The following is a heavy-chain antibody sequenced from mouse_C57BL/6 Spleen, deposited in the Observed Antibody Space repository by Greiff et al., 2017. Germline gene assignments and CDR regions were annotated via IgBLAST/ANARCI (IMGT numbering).Heavy chain of an antibody. Sequence: EVQLQQSGPELVKPGASVKISCKASGYSFTGYYMHWVKQSSEKSLEWIGEINPSTGGTNYNQKFKGKATLTEDKSSSTAYMQLNSLTSEDSAVYYCARRELRWYFDVWGTGTTVTVSS. J-gene: IGHJ1*03. CDR2: INPSTGGT. CDR3: ARRELRWYFDV. V-gene: IGHV1-43*01. D-gene: IGHD1-1*01. CDR1: GYSFTGYY.